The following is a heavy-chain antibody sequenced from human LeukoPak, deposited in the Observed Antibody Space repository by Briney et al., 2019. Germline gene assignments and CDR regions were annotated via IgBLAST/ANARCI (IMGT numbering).Heavy chain of an antibody. CDR1: GFTLSDSF. V-gene: IGHV3-11*01. CDR2: INKSGSDT. CDR3: ARLGSPTYYYIMDV. Sequence: PGGSLRLSCAASGFTLSDSFMHWIRQAPGKGLEWLSYINKSGSDTYYADSVKGRFTISRDNAKNSLYLQMNSLRVEDTAVYYCARLGSPTYYYIMDVWGQGTTVTVSS. J-gene: IGHJ6*02.